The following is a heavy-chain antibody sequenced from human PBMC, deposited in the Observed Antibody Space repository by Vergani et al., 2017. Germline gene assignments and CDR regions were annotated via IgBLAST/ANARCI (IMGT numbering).Heavy chain of an antibody. CDR3: AKQGGSGWPRDYYYYGMDV. CDR1: GFTFSSYA. D-gene: IGHD6-19*01. J-gene: IGHJ6*02. CDR2: ISGSGGST. V-gene: IGHV3-23*01. Sequence: EVQLLESGGGLVKPGGSLRLSCAASGFTFSSYAMSWVRQAPGKGLEWVSAISGSGGSTYYADSVKGRFTISRDNSKNTLYLQMNSLRAEDTAVYYCAKQGGSGWPRDYYYYGMDVWGQGTTVTVSS.